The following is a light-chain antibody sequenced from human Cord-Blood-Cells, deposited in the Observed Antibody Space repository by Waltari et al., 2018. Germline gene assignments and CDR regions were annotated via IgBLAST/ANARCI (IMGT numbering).Light chain of an antibody. Sequence: QSALTQPPSASGTPGQSVTLSCAGTSSDVGGYNYVSWYQQHPGKAPKLMLYEVSKRPSGVPDRFSGCKSGNTASLTVSGLQADDEADYYGSSYAGSNNLVFGGGTKLTVL. J-gene: IGLJ2*01. V-gene: IGLV2-8*01. CDR2: EVS. CDR3: SSYAGSNNLV. CDR1: SSDVGGYNY.